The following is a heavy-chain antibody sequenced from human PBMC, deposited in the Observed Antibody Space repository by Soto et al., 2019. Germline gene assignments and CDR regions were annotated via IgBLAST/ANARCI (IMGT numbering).Heavy chain of an antibody. J-gene: IGHJ6*04. V-gene: IGHV1-18*01. CDR1: GYTFISNG. CDR3: ARERALNYYYGMEV. Sequence: QVQLVQSGAEVKKPGASVKVSCKASGYTFISNGISWVRQAPGQGLEWMGWISAYNGNTNYAQKFQGRVTMTTDTSTSTAYIELRSLRSDDTAVFYCARERALNYYYGMEVWGKGTTVTVSS. CDR2: ISAYNGNT.